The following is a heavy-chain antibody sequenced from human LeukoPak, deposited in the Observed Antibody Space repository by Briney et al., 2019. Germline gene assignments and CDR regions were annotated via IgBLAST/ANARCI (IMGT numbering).Heavy chain of an antibody. Sequence: GGSLRLSCAASGFTFTSYAMSWVRQAPGKGLEWVSGVSGSGGRTYYADSVKGRFTISRDSSKNKLYLQMNSLRAEDTALYYCAKDRVGAPNDAFDIWGQGTMVTVSS. J-gene: IGHJ3*02. V-gene: IGHV3-23*01. CDR1: GFTFTSYA. CDR2: VSGSGGRT. D-gene: IGHD1-26*01. CDR3: AKDRVGAPNDAFDI.